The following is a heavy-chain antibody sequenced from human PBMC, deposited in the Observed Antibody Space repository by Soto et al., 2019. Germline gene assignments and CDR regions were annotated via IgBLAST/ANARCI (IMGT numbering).Heavy chain of an antibody. V-gene: IGHV1-69*13. CDR3: ARDPSDYYDSGSRFDP. CDR2: IIPIFGTA. CDR1: GGTFSSYA. J-gene: IGHJ5*02. Sequence: GASVKVSCKASGGTFSSYAISWVRRAPGQGLEWMGGIIPIFGTANYAQKFQGRVTITADESTSTAYMELSSLRSEDTAVYYCARDPSDYYDSGSRFDPWGQGTLVTVSS. D-gene: IGHD3-22*01.